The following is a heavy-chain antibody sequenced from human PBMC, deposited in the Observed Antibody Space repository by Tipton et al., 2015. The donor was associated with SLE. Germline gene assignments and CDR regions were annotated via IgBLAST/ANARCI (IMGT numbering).Heavy chain of an antibody. V-gene: IGHV4-34*01. CDR2: INHSGST. CDR3: ARRGWGSKPFDY. J-gene: IGHJ4*02. CDR1: GGSFSGYY. D-gene: IGHD3-16*01. Sequence: TLSLTCAVYGGSFSGYYWSWIRQPPGKGLEWIGEINHSGSTNYNPSLKSRVTISVDTSKNQFSLKLSSVTAADTAVYYCARRGWGSKPFDYWGQGTLVTVSS.